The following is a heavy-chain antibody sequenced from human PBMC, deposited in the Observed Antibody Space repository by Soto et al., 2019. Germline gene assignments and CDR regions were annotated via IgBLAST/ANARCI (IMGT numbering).Heavy chain of an antibody. CDR1: GYTFPSYG. CDR3: ARGSSWGSYYYYYYMDV. Sequence: GASVKVSCKASGYTFPSYGIRWVRQAPGQGLEWMGWISAYNGNTNYAQKLQGRVTMTTDTSTSTAYMELRSLRSDDTAVYYCARGSSWGSYYYYYYMDVWGKGTTVTVSS. J-gene: IGHJ6*03. D-gene: IGHD6-13*01. V-gene: IGHV1-18*01. CDR2: ISAYNGNT.